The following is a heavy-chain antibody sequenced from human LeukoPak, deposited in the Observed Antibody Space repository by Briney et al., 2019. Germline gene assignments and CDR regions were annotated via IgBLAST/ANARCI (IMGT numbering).Heavy chain of an antibody. CDR1: GFSSSSKS. Sequence: PGGSLRLSSPPSGFSSSSKSMNWVRHAAGKGLEWVSSISSSSSYIYYADSVKGRFTISRDNAKNSLYLQMNSLRAEDTAVYYCARDDGRTEYRGQGTPVTVPS. V-gene: IGHV3-21*01. CDR2: ISSSSSYI. CDR3: ARDDGRTEY. D-gene: IGHD1-26*01. J-gene: IGHJ4*02.